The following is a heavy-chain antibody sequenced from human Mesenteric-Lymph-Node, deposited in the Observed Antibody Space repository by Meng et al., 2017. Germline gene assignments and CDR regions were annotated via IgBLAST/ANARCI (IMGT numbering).Heavy chain of an antibody. Sequence: SCAASGFSFSSYWMGWVRQAPGKGLEWVANIKEDGSEEFYRDSVKGRFTIYRDNAKSSLYLQMNSLRDEDTAIYYCTKDGSGWSAYWGQGTLVTVSS. CDR1: GFSFSSYW. V-gene: IGHV3-7*01. CDR3: TKDGSGWSAY. J-gene: IGHJ4*02. CDR2: IKEDGSEE. D-gene: IGHD6-19*01.